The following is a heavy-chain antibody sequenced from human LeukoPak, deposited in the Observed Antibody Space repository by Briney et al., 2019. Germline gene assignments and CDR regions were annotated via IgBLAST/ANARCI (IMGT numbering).Heavy chain of an antibody. D-gene: IGHD6-6*01. J-gene: IGHJ4*02. Sequence: GGSLRLSCAASGFTFSSCAMSWVRQAPGKGLEWVSDISSSGGSTYYAGSVKARFTISRDNSKNALYLQMNSMRAEDTAVYYCAKGTYSSSPRDYWGQATLVTVPS. CDR3: AKGTYSSSPRDY. CDR2: ISSSGGST. V-gene: IGHV3-23*01. CDR1: GFTFSSCA.